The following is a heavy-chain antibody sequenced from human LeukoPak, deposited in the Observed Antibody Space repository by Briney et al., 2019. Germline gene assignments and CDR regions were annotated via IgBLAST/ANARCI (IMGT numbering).Heavy chain of an antibody. Sequence: ASVKVSCKASGYTFTSYAMHWVRQAPGQRLEWMGWINTGNGNTQYSQKFQGRVTFTRDTSANTAYMELSSLRSEDTAVYNCASVDYGDYWGQGTLVTVSS. V-gene: IGHV1-3*04. CDR1: GYTFTSYA. CDR3: ASVDYGDY. J-gene: IGHJ4*02. CDR2: INTGNGNT. D-gene: IGHD4-17*01.